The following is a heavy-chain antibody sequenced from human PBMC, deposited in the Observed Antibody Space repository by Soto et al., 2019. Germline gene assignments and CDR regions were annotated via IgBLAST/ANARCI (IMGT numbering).Heavy chain of an antibody. Sequence: ASVKVPCKASGYTFTGYYMHWVRQAPGQGLEWMGWINPNSGGTNYAQKFQGWVTMTRDTSISTAYMELSRLRSDDTAVYYCARGVGYLEHDAFDIWGQGTMVT. CDR2: INPNSGGT. J-gene: IGHJ3*02. D-gene: IGHD1-20*01. V-gene: IGHV1-2*04. CDR3: ARGVGYLEHDAFDI. CDR1: GYTFTGYY.